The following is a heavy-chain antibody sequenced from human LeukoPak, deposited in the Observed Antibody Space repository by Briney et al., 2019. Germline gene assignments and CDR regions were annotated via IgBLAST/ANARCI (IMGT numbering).Heavy chain of an antibody. CDR1: GGSISSYY. J-gene: IGHJ4*02. V-gene: IGHV4-59*01. CDR3: ARNLYGYVDYFDY. CDR2: IYYSGST. Sequence: SETLSLTCTVSGGSISSYYWSWIRQPPGKGLEWIGYIYYSGSTNYNPSLKSRVTISVDTSKNQFSLKLSSVTAADTAVYFCARNLYGYVDYFDYWGQGTLVTVSS. D-gene: IGHD5-18*01.